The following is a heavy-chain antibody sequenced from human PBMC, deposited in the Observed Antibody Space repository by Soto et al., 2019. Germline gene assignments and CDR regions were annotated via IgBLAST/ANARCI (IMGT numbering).Heavy chain of an antibody. V-gene: IGHV1-18*01. CDR1: GYTFATST. CDR2: IKAYSGNT. Sequence: QLQLVQSGPEAKKPGASVKVSCKASGYTFATSTISWLRQAPGQGPEWMGWIKAYSGNTNYAQKLQGRLTMTTDTSTSTAYMELRSRTTDETGIYYCAIADYGDDDYWGQGTLVTVSS. J-gene: IGHJ4*02. D-gene: IGHD4-17*01. CDR3: AIADYGDDDY.